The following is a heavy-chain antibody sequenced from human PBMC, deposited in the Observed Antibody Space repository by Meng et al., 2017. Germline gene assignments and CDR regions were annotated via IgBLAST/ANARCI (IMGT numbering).Heavy chain of an antibody. CDR3: AREAIFGVAPGALDY. J-gene: IGHJ4*02. V-gene: IGHV4-61*01. D-gene: IGHD3-3*01. CDR1: GGAVSSGSYY. CDR2: IYYSGST. Sequence: QRQLQESGPELLRPSEALSLTCIGSGGAVSSGSYYWSWSRQPPGQGLEWIGYIYYSGSTNYNPSLKSRVTISVDTSKNQFSLKLSSVTAADTAVYYCAREAIFGVAPGALDYWGQGTLVTVSS.